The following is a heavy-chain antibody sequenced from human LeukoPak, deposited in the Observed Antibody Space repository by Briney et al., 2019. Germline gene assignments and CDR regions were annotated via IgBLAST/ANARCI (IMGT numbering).Heavy chain of an antibody. CDR1: GYTLTELS. CDR3: ATDRTGTNGFDY. D-gene: IGHD1-7*01. J-gene: IGHJ4*02. CDR2: FDPEDGET. Sequence: ASVTVSCKVSGYTLTELSMHWVRHAPGKGLEWMGGFDPEDGETIYAQKFQGRVTMTEDTSTDTAYMELSSLRSEDTAVYYCATDRTGTNGFDYWGQGTLVTVSS. V-gene: IGHV1-24*01.